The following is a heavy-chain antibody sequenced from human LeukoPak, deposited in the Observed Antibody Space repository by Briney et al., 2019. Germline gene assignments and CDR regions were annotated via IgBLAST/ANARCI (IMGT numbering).Heavy chain of an antibody. CDR3: ARVRTENYYGMDV. D-gene: IGHD3/OR15-3a*01. Sequence: GGSLRLSCAASGFTVRSYWMSWVRQAPGKGLEWVTNIKQDASEIYYVDSVNGRFTISRDNAKNSLYLQMNSLRVEDTAVYYCARVRTENYYGMDVWGQGTTVTVSS. J-gene: IGHJ6*02. CDR2: IKQDASEI. V-gene: IGHV3-7*04. CDR1: GFTVRSYW.